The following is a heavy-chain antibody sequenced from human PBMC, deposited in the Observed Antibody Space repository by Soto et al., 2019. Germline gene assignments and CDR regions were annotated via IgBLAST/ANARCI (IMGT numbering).Heavy chain of an antibody. CDR1: GYNFIGFY. Sequence: ASVKVSCKTSGYNFIGFYIHWVRQAPGQRLKWMGWINPHSGATLYAQKFQDRVTMTRDTSINTVYMDLNGLTSDDTAFYYCARGGMVAFGEKLIDPWGQGTLVTVSS. D-gene: IGHD3-16*01. V-gene: IGHV1-2*02. CDR3: ARGGMVAFGEKLIDP. CDR2: INPHSGAT. J-gene: IGHJ5*02.